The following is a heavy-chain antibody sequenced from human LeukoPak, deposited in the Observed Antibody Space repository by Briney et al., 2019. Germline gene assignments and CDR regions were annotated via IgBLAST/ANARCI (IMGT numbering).Heavy chain of an antibody. J-gene: IGHJ4*02. CDR1: GFTFISYW. Sequence: PGGSLRLSCAASGFTFISYWMHLVRQAPGKGLVWVSRINGYGSSTDFADSVKGRFTISRDNAKNTLYLQMNSLRAEDTAVYYCARDAPGNTALDYWGQGTLVTVSS. D-gene: IGHD5-18*01. CDR3: ARDAPGNTALDY. CDR2: INGYGSST. V-gene: IGHV3-74*01.